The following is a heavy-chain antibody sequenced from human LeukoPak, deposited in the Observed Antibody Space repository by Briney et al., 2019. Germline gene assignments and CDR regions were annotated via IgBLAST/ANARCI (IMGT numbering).Heavy chain of an antibody. CDR3: ARAPTGDCYDY. J-gene: IGHJ4*02. CDR1: GGSISSYY. CDR2: IYYSGST. Sequence: SETLSLTCTVSGGSISSYYWSWIRQPPGKGLEWIGYIYYSGSTYYNPSLKSRVTISVDTSKNQFSLKLSSVTAADTVVYYCARAPTGDCYDYWGQGTLVTVSS. V-gene: IGHV4-59*08. D-gene: IGHD2-21*01.